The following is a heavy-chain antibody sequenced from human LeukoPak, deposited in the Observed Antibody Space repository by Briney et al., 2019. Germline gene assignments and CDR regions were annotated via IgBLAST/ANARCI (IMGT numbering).Heavy chain of an antibody. V-gene: IGHV1-2*02. CDR1: GYTFTGYY. CDR3: ARDIYCGGDCSCFDY. Sequence: GASVKVSCKASGYTFTGYYMHWVRQAPGQGLEWMGWINPNSGGTNYAQKFQGRVTMTRDTSISTAYMELSRLRSDDTAVYYCARDIYCGGDCSCFDYWGQGTLVTVSS. CDR2: INPNSGGT. D-gene: IGHD2-21*02. J-gene: IGHJ4*02.